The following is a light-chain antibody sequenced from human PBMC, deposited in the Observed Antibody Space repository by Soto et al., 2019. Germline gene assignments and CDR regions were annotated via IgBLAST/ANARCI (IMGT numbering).Light chain of an antibody. CDR3: QQHNNLPPWT. CDR2: GAS. J-gene: IGKJ1*01. Sequence: EIVMTQSPATLSVCPGERATLSCRASQSVSSNLAWYQQKPGQAPRLLIYGASTRATGIPGRFSGSGYGTEFTLTISSLQSEDFAVYYCQQHNNLPPWTFGQGTKGDIK. V-gene: IGKV3-15*01. CDR1: QSVSSN.